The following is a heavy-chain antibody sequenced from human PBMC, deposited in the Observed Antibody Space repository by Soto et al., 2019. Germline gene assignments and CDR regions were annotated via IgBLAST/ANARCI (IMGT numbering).Heavy chain of an antibody. V-gene: IGHV3-23*01. CDR3: ATDQGRELLRMGWLDP. CDR2: ISGSGGST. J-gene: IGHJ5*02. D-gene: IGHD1-26*01. Sequence: GGSLRLSCAASGFTFSSYAMSWVRQAPGKGLEWVSAISGSGGSTYYADSVKGRFTISRDNSKNTLYLQMNSLRAEDTAVYYCATDQGRELLRMGWLDPWGQGTLVTVYS. CDR1: GFTFSSYA.